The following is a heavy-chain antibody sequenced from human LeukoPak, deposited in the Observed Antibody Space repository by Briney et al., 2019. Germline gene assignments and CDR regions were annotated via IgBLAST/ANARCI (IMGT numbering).Heavy chain of an antibody. J-gene: IGHJ6*02. CDR3: ARDLSSYDFWSGYSSRYYGMDV. Sequence: GGSLRLSCAASGFTFSSYAMHWVRQAPGKGLEYVSAISSNGGSTYYANSVKGRFTISRDNSKNTLYLQMGSLRAEDMAVYYCARDLSSYDFWSGYSSRYYGMDVWGQGTTVTVSS. CDR1: GFTFSSYA. CDR2: ISSNGGST. D-gene: IGHD3-3*01. V-gene: IGHV3-64*01.